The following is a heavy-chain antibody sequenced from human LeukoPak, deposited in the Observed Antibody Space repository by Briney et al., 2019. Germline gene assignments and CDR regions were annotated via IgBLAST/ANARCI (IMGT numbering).Heavy chain of an antibody. Sequence: ASVKVSCKASGYTFTSCYMHWVRQAPGQGLEWMGIINPSGGSTSYAQKFQGRVTMTRDTSTSTVYMELSSLRSEDTAVYYCARDAQVRGTAMVIQHWGQGTLVTVSS. V-gene: IGHV1-46*01. D-gene: IGHD5-18*01. CDR1: GYTFTSCY. CDR2: INPSGGST. CDR3: ARDAQVRGTAMVIQH. J-gene: IGHJ1*01.